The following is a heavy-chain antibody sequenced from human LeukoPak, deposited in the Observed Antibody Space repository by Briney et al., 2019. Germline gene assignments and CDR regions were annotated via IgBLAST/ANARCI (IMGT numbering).Heavy chain of an antibody. V-gene: IGHV4-39*07. CDR2: IYYIGNT. CDR1: GGSISNTNYY. CDR3: ARGGYTYGFDAFDI. D-gene: IGHD5-18*01. Sequence: SETLSLTCTVPGGSISNTNYYWGWIRQPPGKGLEWIGTIYYIGNTYYNPSLKSRVTLSVDTSKNQFSLKLSSVTAADTAMYYCARGGYTYGFDAFDIWGQGTMVTVSS. J-gene: IGHJ3*02.